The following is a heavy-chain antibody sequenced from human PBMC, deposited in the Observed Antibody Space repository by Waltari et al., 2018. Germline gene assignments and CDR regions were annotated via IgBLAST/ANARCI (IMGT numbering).Heavy chain of an antibody. CDR2: ISNLGYA. Sequence: QVQLQESGPGLVKPSQILSLTCTVSGGSVRSGDYFWGWLRQSPGKGLEWIGYISNLGYAYYDPSLGSRLTMSMDTSNNEFSLKMNSVTAADTAVYYCAGGGYSYGTYYYYYYGMDVWGQGTTVTVSS. CDR1: GGSVRSGDYF. D-gene: IGHD5-18*01. CDR3: AGGGYSYGTYYYYYYGMDV. V-gene: IGHV4-30-4*01. J-gene: IGHJ6*02.